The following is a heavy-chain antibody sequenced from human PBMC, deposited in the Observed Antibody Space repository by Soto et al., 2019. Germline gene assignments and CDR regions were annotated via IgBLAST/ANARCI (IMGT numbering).Heavy chain of an antibody. CDR1: GYTFTSYA. CDR3: ALNYYDSSGYGY. Sequence: ASVKVSCKASGYTFTSYAMHWVRQAPGQRLEWMGWINAGNGNTKYSQKFRGRVTITRDTSASTAYMELSSLRSEDTAVYYCALNYYDSSGYGYWGQGTLVTVSS. V-gene: IGHV1-3*01. D-gene: IGHD3-22*01. J-gene: IGHJ4*02. CDR2: INAGNGNT.